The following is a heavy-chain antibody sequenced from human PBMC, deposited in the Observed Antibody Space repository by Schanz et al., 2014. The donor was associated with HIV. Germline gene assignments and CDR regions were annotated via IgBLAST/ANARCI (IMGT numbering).Heavy chain of an antibody. D-gene: IGHD2-2*01. CDR3: ARDLSLASSTPTLAFDI. CDR2: INPKSGGT. Sequence: QVQLVQSGAEVKKPGASVKVSCKASGYTFTDYYMHWVRQAPGQGLEWMGWINPKSGGTKYAQKFQGRVTMTRDTSISTAYMELSRLRSDDTAVYYCARDLSLASSTPTLAFDIWGQGTMVTVSS. CDR1: GYTFTDYY. J-gene: IGHJ3*02. V-gene: IGHV1-2*02.